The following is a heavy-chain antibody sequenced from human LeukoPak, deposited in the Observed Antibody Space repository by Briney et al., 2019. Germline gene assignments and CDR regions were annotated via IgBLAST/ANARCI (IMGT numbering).Heavy chain of an antibody. CDR3: ARSGEAVMITFGGVIVPYYFDY. CDR2: ISSSGSTI. CDR1: GFTFGDYA. Sequence: PGRSLRLSCTASGFTFGDYAMSWVRQAPGKGLEWVSYISSSGSTIYYADSVKGRFTISRDNAKNSLYLQMNSLRAEDTAVYYCARSGEAVMITFGGVIVPYYFDYWGQGTLVTVSS. V-gene: IGHV3-48*03. J-gene: IGHJ4*02. D-gene: IGHD3-16*02.